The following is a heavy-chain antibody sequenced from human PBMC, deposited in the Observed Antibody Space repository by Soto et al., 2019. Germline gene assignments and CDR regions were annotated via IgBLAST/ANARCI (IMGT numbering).Heavy chain of an antibody. CDR2: IGGHNDIT. J-gene: IGHJ4*02. Sequence: PGGSLRLSCAASGVTFISYAMSWVRQATGKGLEWVSAIGGHNDITAYADSVKGRFTISRDNAQNSLYLHINNLGVEDTAVYYCARDCLRTDCHVFDYWGRGVLVTVSS. CDR1: GVTFISYA. V-gene: IGHV3-23*01. CDR3: ARDCLRTDCHVFDY. D-gene: IGHD2-21*02.